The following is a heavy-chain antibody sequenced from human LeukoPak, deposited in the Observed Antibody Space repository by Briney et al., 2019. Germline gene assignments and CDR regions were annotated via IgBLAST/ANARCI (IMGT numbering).Heavy chain of an antibody. V-gene: IGHV3-9*01. CDR1: GFTFDNYA. CDR2: IRWNSGYI. J-gene: IGHJ4*02. Sequence: PGGSLRLSCAASGFTFDNYAMHWVRQAPGKGLEWLSIIRWNSGYIGYADSVKGRSTISRDNAKKSLDLQMNSLRADATAFYYCAKVRGTYSSGYFFDYWGQGTLVTVSS. D-gene: IGHD6-19*01. CDR3: AKVRGTYSSGYFFDY.